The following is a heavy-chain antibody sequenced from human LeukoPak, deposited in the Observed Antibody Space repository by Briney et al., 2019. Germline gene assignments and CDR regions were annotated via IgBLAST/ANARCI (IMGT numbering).Heavy chain of an antibody. CDR3: ARPMTTVTTWFDP. J-gene: IGHJ5*02. D-gene: IGHD4-11*01. CDR2: INHSGST. Sequence: NPSETLSLTCAVYGGSFSGYYWSWIRQPPGKGLEWIGEINHSGSTNYNPSLKSRVTISVDTSKNQFSLKLSSVTAADTAVYYCARPMTTVTTWFDPWGQGTLVTVSS. CDR1: GGSFSGYY. V-gene: IGHV4-34*01.